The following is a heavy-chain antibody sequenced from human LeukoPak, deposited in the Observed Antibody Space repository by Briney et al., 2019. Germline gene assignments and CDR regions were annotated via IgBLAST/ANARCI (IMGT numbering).Heavy chain of an antibody. D-gene: IGHD3-10*01. Sequence: ASVKVSCKASGGTFSSYAISWVRQAPGQGLEWMGRIIPILGIANYAQKFQGRVTITADKSTSTAYMELSSLRSEDTAVYYCARSGLYGSAYGMDVWGQGTTVTVSS. J-gene: IGHJ6*02. CDR1: GGTFSSYA. CDR2: IIPILGIA. CDR3: ARSGLYGSAYGMDV. V-gene: IGHV1-69*04.